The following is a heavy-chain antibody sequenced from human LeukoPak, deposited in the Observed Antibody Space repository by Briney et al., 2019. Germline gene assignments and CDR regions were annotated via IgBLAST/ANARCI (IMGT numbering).Heavy chain of an antibody. CDR1: GGSISSGGYY. D-gene: IGHD2-21*01. V-gene: IGHV4-31*03. CDR2: IYYSGST. CDR3: ARGDYSRVFDY. J-gene: IGHJ4*02. Sequence: SETLSLTCTVSGGSISSGGYYWSWIRQHPGKGLEWIGYIYYSGSTYYNPSLKSRVTISVDTSKNQFSLKLSSVTAADTAVYYCARGDYSRVFDYWAREPWSPSPQ.